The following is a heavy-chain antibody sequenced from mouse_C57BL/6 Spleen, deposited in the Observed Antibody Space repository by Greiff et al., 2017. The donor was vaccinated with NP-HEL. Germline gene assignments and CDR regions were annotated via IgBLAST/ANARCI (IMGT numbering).Heavy chain of an antibody. CDR1: GFTFSSYA. CDR2: ISDGGSYT. J-gene: IGHJ3*01. Sequence: EVQGVESGGGLVKPGGSLKLSCAASGFTFSSYAMSWVRQTPEKRLEWVATISDGGSYTYYPDNVKGRFTISRDNAKNNLYLQMSHLKSEDTAMYYCASGQGGGSSPWFAYWGQGTLVTVSA. CDR3: ASGQGGGSSPWFAY. D-gene: IGHD1-1*01. V-gene: IGHV5-4*01.